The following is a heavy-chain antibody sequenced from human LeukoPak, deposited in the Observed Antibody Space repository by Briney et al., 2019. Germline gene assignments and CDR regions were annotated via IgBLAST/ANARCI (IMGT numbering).Heavy chain of an antibody. V-gene: IGHV3-23*01. Sequence: PGGSLRLSCAASGFTFSSYAMSWVRQAPGKGLEWVSAISGSGGSTYYADSVKGRFTISRDNSKNTLYLQMNSLRAEDAAVYYCAYYNWNDVYLDYWGQGTLVTVSS. CDR3: AYYNWNDVYLDY. CDR2: ISGSGGST. D-gene: IGHD1-1*01. J-gene: IGHJ4*02. CDR1: GFTFSSYA.